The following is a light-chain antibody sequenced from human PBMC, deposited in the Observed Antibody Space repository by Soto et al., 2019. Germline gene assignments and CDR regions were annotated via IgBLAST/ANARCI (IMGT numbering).Light chain of an antibody. CDR2: ATS. CDR1: QTVNSDY. J-gene: IGKJ1*01. CDR3: HQFGYSPRT. V-gene: IGKV3-20*01. Sequence: EIVLTQSPGNLSLSPGETATLSCRASQTVNSDYLAWFQQRPGQDPRLLIFATSRRATDIPDRFSGSGSGTDFTLAIRRLEPEDFAVYYCHQFGYSPRTFGQGTKVDIK.